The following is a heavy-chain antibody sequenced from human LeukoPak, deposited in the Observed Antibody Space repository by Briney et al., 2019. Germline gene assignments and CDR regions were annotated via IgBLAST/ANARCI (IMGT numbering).Heavy chain of an antibody. CDR1: GFNVISNC. V-gene: IGHV3-66*01. Sequence: GGSLRLSCAASGFNVISNCVSWVRQAPGKGLEWVAVVYSSGATYHAESVKDRFSISRDESNNTVYLQMSSLRVEDTALYYCARATWGYQFDSWGQGTLVTVSS. CDR2: VYSSGAT. J-gene: IGHJ4*02. CDR3: ARATWGYQFDS. D-gene: IGHD5-12*01.